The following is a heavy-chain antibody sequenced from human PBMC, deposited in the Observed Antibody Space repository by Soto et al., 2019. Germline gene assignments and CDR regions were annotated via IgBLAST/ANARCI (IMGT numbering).Heavy chain of an antibody. CDR1: SGSISSSNW. D-gene: IGHD2-15*01. V-gene: IGHV4-4*02. CDR3: ARVFCSGGSCLMPYFDY. J-gene: IGHJ4*02. Sequence: QVQLQESGPGLVKPSGTLSLTCAVSSGSISSSNWWRWVRQPPGQGLEWIGEIYHSGSTNYNPSLKSRVTISVDKSKNQCSLKLSSVTAADTAVYYCARVFCSGGSCLMPYFDYWGQGTLVTVSS. CDR2: IYHSGST.